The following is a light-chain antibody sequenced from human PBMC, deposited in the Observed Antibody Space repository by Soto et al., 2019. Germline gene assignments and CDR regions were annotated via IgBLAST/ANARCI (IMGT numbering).Light chain of an antibody. CDR2: GDT. V-gene: IGLV1-40*01. CDR1: SSTIGAGFD. CDR3: QSYDTALSVYVV. Sequence: QAVVTQPPSVSGAPGQRVTISCTGSSSTIGAGFDVHWYQQLPGTAPKLLIYGDTNRPSGVPDRFSGSKSGTSASLAITGLQAEDEADYYCQSYDTALSVYVVFGGGTRSPS. J-gene: IGLJ2*01.